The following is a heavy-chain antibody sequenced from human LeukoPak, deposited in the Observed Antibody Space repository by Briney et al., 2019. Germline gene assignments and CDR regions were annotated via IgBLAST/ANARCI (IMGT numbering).Heavy chain of an antibody. CDR3: AKVPKAAPFDY. V-gene: IGHV3-23*01. CDR2: ISGSGGST. J-gene: IGHJ4*02. CDR1: GFTFSSYA. Sequence: GGSLRLSCAASGFTFSSYAMSWVRQAPGKGLEWVSGISGSGGSTNYADSVKGRFTISRDNSKNTLYLQMNSLRAEDTAVYYCAKVPKAAPFDYWGQGTLVTVSS.